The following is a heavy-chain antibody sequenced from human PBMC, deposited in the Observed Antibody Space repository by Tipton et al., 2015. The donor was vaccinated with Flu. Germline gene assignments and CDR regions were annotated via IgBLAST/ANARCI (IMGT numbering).Heavy chain of an antibody. V-gene: IGHV5-51*01. D-gene: IGHD2-2*01. Sequence: QSGAEVKKPGESLKISCKGSGYSFTSYWIGWVRQMPGKGLEWMGIIYPGDSDTRYSPSFQGQVTISADKSISTAYLQWDSLKASDTAMYYCARGIVVVPAAKEGYFDHWGQGTLVSVSS. CDR3: ARGIVVVPAAKEGYFDH. CDR2: IYPGDSDT. J-gene: IGHJ4*02. CDR1: GYSFTSYW.